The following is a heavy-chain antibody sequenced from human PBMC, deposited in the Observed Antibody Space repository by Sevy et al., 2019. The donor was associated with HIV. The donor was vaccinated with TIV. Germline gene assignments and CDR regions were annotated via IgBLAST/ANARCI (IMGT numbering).Heavy chain of an antibody. D-gene: IGHD3-10*01. Sequence: SETLSLTCTVSGGSISSSDNYWGWIPQPPGKGLDRIASSYYSGSTYYNPSLKSRVTISVDTSKNQFSLKLRSVTAAETTVYYCARRRVEDYYGSGTPPLVNGPFDIWGQGTMVTVSS. CDR2: SYYSGST. CDR1: GGSISSSDNY. CDR3: ARRRVEDYYGSGTPPLVNGPFDI. J-gene: IGHJ3*02. V-gene: IGHV4-39*01.